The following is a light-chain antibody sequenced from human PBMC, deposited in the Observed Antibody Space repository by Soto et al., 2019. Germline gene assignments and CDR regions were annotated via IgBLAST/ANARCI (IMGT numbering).Light chain of an antibody. CDR3: QSYDSSLSVV. CDR2: VNS. CDR1: SSNIGAGYD. V-gene: IGLV1-40*01. J-gene: IGLJ2*01. Sequence: QSVLTQPPSVSGAAGQRVTISCTGSSSNIGAGYDVHWYQQLPGTAPKLIIYVNSNRPSGVPDRFSGSKSGTSASLAITGLQAEDESDYYCQSYDSSLSVVFGGGTQLTVL.